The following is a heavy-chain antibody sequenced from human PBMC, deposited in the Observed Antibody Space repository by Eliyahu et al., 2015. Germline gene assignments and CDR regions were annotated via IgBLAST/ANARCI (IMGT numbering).Heavy chain of an antibody. CDR1: GGSIXXYY. CDR2: IYYSGST. V-gene: IGHV4-59*01. D-gene: IGHD3-22*01. J-gene: IGHJ3*02. CDR3: ARDRITTLDAFDI. Sequence: QVQLQESGPGLVKPSETLSLTCXVXGGSIXXYYWSWIRQPPGKGLEWIGYIYYSGSTNYNPSLKSRVTISVDTSKNQFSLKLSSVTAADTAVYYCARDRITTLDAFDIWGQGTMVTVSS.